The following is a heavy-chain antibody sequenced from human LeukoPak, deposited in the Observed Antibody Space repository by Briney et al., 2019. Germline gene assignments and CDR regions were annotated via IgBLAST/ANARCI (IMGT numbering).Heavy chain of an antibody. D-gene: IGHD2-8*01. J-gene: IGHJ1*01. CDR3: VGGPVWH. CDR1: GNTFTSYD. Sequence: GASVKVSCKASGNTFTSYDINWVRQATGQGLEWMGWMNPNSGKTGYAQKFQGRVTMTRNTSISTAYMELRSLTSEDTAVYYCVGGPVWHWGQGTLVTVSS. V-gene: IGHV1-8*01. CDR2: MNPNSGKT.